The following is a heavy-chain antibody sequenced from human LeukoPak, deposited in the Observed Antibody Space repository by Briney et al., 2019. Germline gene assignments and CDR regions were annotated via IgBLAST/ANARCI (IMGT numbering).Heavy chain of an antibody. J-gene: IGHJ4*02. CDR2: ISSSSSTI. V-gene: IGHV3-48*04. Sequence: PGGSLRLSCAASGFTFSSYSMNWVRQAPGKGLEWVSYISSSSSTIYYADSVKGRFTISRDNAKNSLYLQMNSLRAEDTAVYYCARYYYDSRPRGFDYWGQGTLVTVSS. CDR1: GFTFSSYS. D-gene: IGHD3-22*01. CDR3: ARYYYDSRPRGFDY.